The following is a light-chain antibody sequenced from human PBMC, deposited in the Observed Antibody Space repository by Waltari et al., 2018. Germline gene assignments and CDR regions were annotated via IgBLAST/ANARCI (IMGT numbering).Light chain of an antibody. Sequence: SYELTQPPSVSVSPGQTARITCSGYALPQKYAYWYQQKSGQAPVLVTYEDTKRPSGIPERFSGSSSGTWVTLIISGAQVEDEADYYCYSPDGSDNHAPWVYGGGTKLTVL. CDR1: ALPQKY. CDR2: EDT. CDR3: YSPDGSDNHAPWV. J-gene: IGLJ3*02. V-gene: IGLV3-10*01.